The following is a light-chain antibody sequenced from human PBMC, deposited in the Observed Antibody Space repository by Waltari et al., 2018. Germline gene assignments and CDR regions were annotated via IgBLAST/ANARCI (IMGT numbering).Light chain of an antibody. CDR2: AAT. J-gene: IGKJ1*01. CDR3: EQYGTLPRT. Sequence: IVLTQSPGTLSLSPGEGAALSGRASARIKDNYLAWYQQKPGQAPRLLIYAATTRATGISGRFSGSGSGTDFTLTISRLETEDFATYYCEQYGTLPRTFGQGTKVEI. V-gene: IGKV3-20*01. CDR1: ARIKDNY.